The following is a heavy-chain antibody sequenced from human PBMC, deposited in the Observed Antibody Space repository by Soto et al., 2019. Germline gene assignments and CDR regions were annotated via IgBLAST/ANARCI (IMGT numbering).Heavy chain of an antibody. Sequence: QVQLVESGGGVVQPGRSLRLSCAASGFTFSSYGMHWVRQAPGKGLEWVAVISYDGSNKYYADSVKGRFTISRDNSXXTLYLQMNSLRAEDTAVYYCAQDGRITMIVAPFDYWGQGTLVTVSS. V-gene: IGHV3-30*18. CDR3: AQDGRITMIVAPFDY. CDR1: GFTFSSYG. CDR2: ISYDGSNK. D-gene: IGHD3-22*01. J-gene: IGHJ4*02.